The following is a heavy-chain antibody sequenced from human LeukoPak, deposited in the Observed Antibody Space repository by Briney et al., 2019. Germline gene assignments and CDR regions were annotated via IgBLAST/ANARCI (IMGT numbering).Heavy chain of an antibody. CDR3: TAYYDILTGYYYPDY. D-gene: IGHD3-9*01. CDR2: IRSKAYGGTT. Sequence: GGSLRLSCTASGFTFGGYAMSWVRQAPGKGLEWVGFIRSKAYGGTTEYAASVKGRFTISRDDSKSIAYLQMNSLKTEDTAVYYCTAYYDILTGYYYPDYWGQGTLVTVSS. CDR1: GFTFGGYA. J-gene: IGHJ4*02. V-gene: IGHV3-49*04.